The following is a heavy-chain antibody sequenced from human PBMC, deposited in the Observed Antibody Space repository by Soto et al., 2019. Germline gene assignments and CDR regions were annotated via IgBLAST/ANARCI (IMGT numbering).Heavy chain of an antibody. D-gene: IGHD1-26*01. CDR2: ISRSGGST. CDR1: GFTFSSYA. Sequence: AGSLILSCAASGFTFSSYAMSWARQAPGKGLEWVSAISRSGGSTYYADSVKGRLTISRDNSKNTLYLQMNSLRAEDTAVYYCAKVQGELHPAPFDYWGQGTLVTVSS. V-gene: IGHV3-23*01. J-gene: IGHJ4*02. CDR3: AKVQGELHPAPFDY.